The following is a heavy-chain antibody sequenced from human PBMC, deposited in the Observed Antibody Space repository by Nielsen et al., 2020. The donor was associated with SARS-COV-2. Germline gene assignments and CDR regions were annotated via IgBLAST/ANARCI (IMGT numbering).Heavy chain of an antibody. Sequence: VRQMPGKGLEWMGIIYPGDSDTRYSSSFQGQVTISADKSISTAYLQWSSLKASDTAMYYCARTYYYDSSGLRAPLDPWGQGTLVTVSS. CDR3: ARTYYYDSSGLRAPLDP. J-gene: IGHJ5*02. CDR2: IYPGDSDT. D-gene: IGHD3-22*01. V-gene: IGHV5-51*01.